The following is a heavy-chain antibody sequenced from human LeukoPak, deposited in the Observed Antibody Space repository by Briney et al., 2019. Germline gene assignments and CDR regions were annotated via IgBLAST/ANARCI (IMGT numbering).Heavy chain of an antibody. Sequence: GGSLRLPCAASGFTFSSYSMNWVRQAPGKGLEWVSSISSSSSYIYYADSVKGRFTISRDNAKNSLYLQMNSLRAEDTAVYYCARAPPGEPFDYWGQGTLVTVSS. CDR1: GFTFSSYS. CDR3: ARAPPGEPFDY. D-gene: IGHD1-14*01. CDR2: ISSSSSYI. J-gene: IGHJ4*02. V-gene: IGHV3-21*01.